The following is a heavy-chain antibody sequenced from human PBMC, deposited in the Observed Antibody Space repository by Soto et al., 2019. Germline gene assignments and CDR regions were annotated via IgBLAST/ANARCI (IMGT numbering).Heavy chain of an antibody. V-gene: IGHV1-69*13. D-gene: IGHD2-15*01. Sequence: ASVKVSCKASGGTFSSYAISWVRQAPGQGLEWMGGIIPIFGTANYAQKFQGRVTITADESTSTAYMELSSLRSEDTAVYFCARARPDIVMVVGETPGYYGMDVWGQGTTVTVSS. CDR2: IIPIFGTA. CDR1: GGTFSSYA. J-gene: IGHJ6*02. CDR3: ARARPDIVMVVGETPGYYGMDV.